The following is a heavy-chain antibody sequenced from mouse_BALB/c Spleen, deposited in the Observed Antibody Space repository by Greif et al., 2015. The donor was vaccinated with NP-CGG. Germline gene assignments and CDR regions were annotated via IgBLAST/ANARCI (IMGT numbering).Heavy chain of an antibody. V-gene: IGHV1-9*01. CDR3: AREGGNWGFAY. CDR2: ILPGSGST. J-gene: IGHJ3*01. CDR1: GYTFSSYW. Sequence: VQLQQSGAELMKPGASVKISCKATGYTFSSYWIEWVKQRPGHGLEWIGEILPGSGSTNYNEKFKGKATFTADTSSNTADMQLSSRTSEDSAVYYCAREGGNWGFAYGGQGTLVTVSA. D-gene: IGHD4-1*01.